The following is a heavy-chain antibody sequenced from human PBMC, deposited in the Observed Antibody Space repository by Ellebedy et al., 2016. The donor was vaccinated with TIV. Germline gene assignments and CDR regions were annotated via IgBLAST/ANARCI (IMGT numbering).Heavy chain of an antibody. J-gene: IGHJ2*01. V-gene: IGHV4-59*01. Sequence: MPSETLSLTCTVSGGSISSYYWSWIRQPPGKGLEWIGYIYYSGSTNYNPSLKSRVTISVDTSKNQFSLKLSSVTAADTAVYYCAREGNGDYDWYFDLWGRGTLVTVSS. CDR1: GGSISSYY. D-gene: IGHD4-17*01. CDR2: IYYSGST. CDR3: AREGNGDYDWYFDL.